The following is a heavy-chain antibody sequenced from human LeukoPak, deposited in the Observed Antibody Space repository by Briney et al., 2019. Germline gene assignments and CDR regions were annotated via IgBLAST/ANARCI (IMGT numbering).Heavy chain of an antibody. Sequence: SSVKVSCKASGGTFSSYAISWVRQAPGQGLEWMGGIIPIFGTANYAQKFQGRVTITTDESTSTAYMERSSLTSEDTAVYYCARAYYYGSGERIDAFDIWGQGTMVTVSS. J-gene: IGHJ3*02. CDR3: ARAYYYGSGERIDAFDI. D-gene: IGHD3-10*01. V-gene: IGHV1-69*05. CDR2: IIPIFGTA. CDR1: GGTFSSYA.